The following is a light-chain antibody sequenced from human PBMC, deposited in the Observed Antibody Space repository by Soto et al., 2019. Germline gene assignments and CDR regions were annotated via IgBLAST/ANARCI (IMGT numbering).Light chain of an antibody. CDR3: CSYAGSSTSWV. J-gene: IGLJ3*02. CDR2: EGS. Sequence: QSALTQPASVTGSPGQSINISCTGTISDVGSYDLVSWYQQHPGKAPKLIIYEGSKRPSGVSSRFSGSKSGNTASLTISGLQAEDEADYYCCSYAGSSTSWVFGGGTKLTVL. CDR1: ISDVGSYDL. V-gene: IGLV2-23*01.